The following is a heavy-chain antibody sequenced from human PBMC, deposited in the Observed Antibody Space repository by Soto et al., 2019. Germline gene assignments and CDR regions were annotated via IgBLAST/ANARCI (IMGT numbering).Heavy chain of an antibody. Sequence: ASVKVSCKASGYTFTSYDINWVRQATGQGLEWMGWMNPNSGNTGYAQKFQGRVTMTRNTSISTAYMELSSLRSEDTAVYYCARVAATTPNAFNIWRQGTIVTVSS. CDR1: GYTFTSYD. D-gene: IGHD2-15*01. CDR2: MNPNSGNT. V-gene: IGHV1-8*01. CDR3: ARVAATTPNAFNI. J-gene: IGHJ3*02.